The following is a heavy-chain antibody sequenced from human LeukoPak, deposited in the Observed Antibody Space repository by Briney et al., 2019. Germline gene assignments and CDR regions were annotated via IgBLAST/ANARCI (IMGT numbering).Heavy chain of an antibody. V-gene: IGHV1-18*01. D-gene: IGHD1-26*01. Sequence: GASVKVSCKASGYTFTSYGISWVRQAPGQGLEWMGWISAYNGNTNYAQKLQGRVTMTTDTSTSTAYMELRSLRSDDTAVYYCARGSPLGVVGATSSHPDYWGQGTLVTVSS. CDR2: ISAYNGNT. CDR1: GYTFTSYG. CDR3: ARGSPLGVVGATSSHPDY. J-gene: IGHJ4*02.